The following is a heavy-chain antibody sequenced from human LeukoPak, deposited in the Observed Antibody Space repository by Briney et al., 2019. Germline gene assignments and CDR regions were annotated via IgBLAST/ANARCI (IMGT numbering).Heavy chain of an antibody. Sequence: GESLKISCKGSGYSFTSYWISWVRQMPGKGLEWMGIIYPADSETTYSPSFQGQVTISADKSIGTAYLQWSSLKASDTAMYFCATTLVGASVYDFDYWGQGTLVTVSS. V-gene: IGHV5-51*01. CDR3: ATTLVGASVYDFDY. D-gene: IGHD1-26*01. CDR2: IYPADSET. J-gene: IGHJ4*02. CDR1: GYSFTSYW.